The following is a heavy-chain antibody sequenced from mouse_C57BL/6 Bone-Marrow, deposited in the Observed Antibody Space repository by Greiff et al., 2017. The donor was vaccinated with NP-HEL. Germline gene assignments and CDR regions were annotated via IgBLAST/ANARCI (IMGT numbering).Heavy chain of an antibody. J-gene: IGHJ3*01. CDR2: IDPSDSYT. CDR3: ARCDYWFAY. D-gene: IGHD2-4*01. V-gene: IGHV1-50*01. Sequence: QVQLQQSGAELVKPGASVKLSCKASGYTFTSYWMQWVKQRPGQGLEWIGEIDPSDSYTNYNQKFKGKATLTVDTSSSTAYMQLSSLTSDDSAVYYCARCDYWFAYWGQGTLVTVSA. CDR1: GYTFTSYW.